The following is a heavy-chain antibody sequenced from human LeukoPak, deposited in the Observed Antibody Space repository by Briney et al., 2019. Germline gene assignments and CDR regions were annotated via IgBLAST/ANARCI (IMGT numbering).Heavy chain of an antibody. D-gene: IGHD5-24*01. CDR2: INPNSGGT. V-gene: IGHV1-2*04. CDR1: GYTFTGYY. Sequence: ASVNVSCKASGYTFTGYYMHWVRQAPGQGLEWMGWINPNSGGTNYAQKLQGWVTMTRDTSISTAYMELSRLRSDDTAVYYCARGDGYIGDYWGQGTLVTVSS. CDR3: ARGDGYIGDY. J-gene: IGHJ4*02.